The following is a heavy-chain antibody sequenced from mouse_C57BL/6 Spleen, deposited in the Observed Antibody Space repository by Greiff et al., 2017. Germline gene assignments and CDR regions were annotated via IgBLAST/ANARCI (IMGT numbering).Heavy chain of an antibody. J-gene: IGHJ3*01. D-gene: IGHD2-4*01. CDR1: GYTFTSYD. CDR3: AREDDYDAAY. Sequence: VQRVESGPELVKPGASVKLSCKASGYTFTSYDINWVKQRPGQGLEWIGWIYPRDGSTKYNEKFKGKATLTVDTSSSTAYMELHSLTSEDSAVSFCAREDDYDAAYWGQGTLVTVSA. V-gene: IGHV1-85*01. CDR2: IYPRDGST.